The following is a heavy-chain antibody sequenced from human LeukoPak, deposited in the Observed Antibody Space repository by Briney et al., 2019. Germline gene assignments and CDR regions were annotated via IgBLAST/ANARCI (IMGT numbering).Heavy chain of an antibody. CDR2: IYYSGST. D-gene: IGHD1-26*01. V-gene: IGHV4-39*01. Sequence: SETLPLTCTVSGASVSGSAYYWGWIRQPPGKGLEWIGNIYYSGSTYYNESLEGRVTISIDTSKNQFSLKLNSVTAADTAMYYCAKSGGYGLIDYWGQGTLVTVSS. J-gene: IGHJ4*02. CDR1: GASVSGSAYY. CDR3: AKSGGYGLIDY.